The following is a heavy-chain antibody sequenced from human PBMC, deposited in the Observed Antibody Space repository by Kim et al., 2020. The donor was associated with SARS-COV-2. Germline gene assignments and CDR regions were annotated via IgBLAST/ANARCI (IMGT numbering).Heavy chain of an antibody. Sequence: SETLSLTCTVSGGSISSSSYYWGWIRQPPGKGLEWIGSIYYSGSTYYNPSLKSRVTISVDTSKNQFSLKLSSVTAADTAVYYCARTYSSGYDNWGQGTLVTVSS. CDR2: IYYSGST. V-gene: IGHV4-39*01. J-gene: IGHJ4*02. D-gene: IGHD6-19*01. CDR1: GGSISSSSYY. CDR3: ARTYSSGYDN.